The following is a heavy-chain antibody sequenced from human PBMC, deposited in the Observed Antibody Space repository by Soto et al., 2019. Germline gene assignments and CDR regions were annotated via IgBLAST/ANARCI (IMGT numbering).Heavy chain of an antibody. Sequence: ASVKVSCKASGYTFTSYGISWVRQAPGQGLEWMGWISAYNGNTNYAQKLQGRVTMTTDTSTSTAYMELRSLRSDDTAVYYCARDGSSSWYSEYFQHWGQGTLVTVSS. V-gene: IGHV1-18*01. CDR1: GYTFTSYG. CDR3: ARDGSSSWYSEYFQH. D-gene: IGHD6-13*01. J-gene: IGHJ1*01. CDR2: ISAYNGNT.